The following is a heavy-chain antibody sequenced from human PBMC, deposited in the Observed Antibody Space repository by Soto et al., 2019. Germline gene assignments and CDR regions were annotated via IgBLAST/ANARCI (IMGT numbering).Heavy chain of an antibody. CDR1: GGSISSYY. CDR3: ARALGYCSSTSCYGIYYYYYYGMDV. CDR2: IYYSGST. Sequence: SETLSLTCTVSGGSISSYYCSWSRQPPGKGLEWIGYIYYSGSTNYNPSLKSRVTISVDTSKNQFSLKLSSVTAADTAVYYCARALGYCSSTSCYGIYYYYYYGMDVWGQGTTVTVSS. D-gene: IGHD2-2*01. J-gene: IGHJ6*02. V-gene: IGHV4-59*01.